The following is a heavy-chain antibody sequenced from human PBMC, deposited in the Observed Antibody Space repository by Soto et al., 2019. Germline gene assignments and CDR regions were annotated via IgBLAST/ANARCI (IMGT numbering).Heavy chain of an antibody. J-gene: IGHJ4*02. CDR3: ASSVRQSYYYGSGSYFDF. V-gene: IGHV4-31*01. Sequence: QVQLQESGPGLVKPSQTLSLTCTFSGGSISSGGYYWSWIRQHPGKGLEWMGYIYYSGSTYYNPSLQSLVTILVDTSKKQFSPKLSSVPAADTAVYYWASSVRQSYYYGSGSYFDFWGQGTLVTVSS. CDR1: GGSISSGGYY. D-gene: IGHD3-10*01. CDR2: IYYSGST.